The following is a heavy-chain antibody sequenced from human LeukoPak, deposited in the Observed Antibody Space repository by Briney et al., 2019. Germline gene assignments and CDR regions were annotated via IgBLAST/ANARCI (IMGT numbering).Heavy chain of an antibody. D-gene: IGHD6-19*01. Sequence: GGPLRLSCAASGFTFSSFTMSWVRQAPGKGLEWVSAISGSGGSTYYADSVKGRFTISRDNSKNTLYLQMNSLRAEDTAVYYCAKGSRGWYSWYFDVWGRGTLVTVSS. CDR2: ISGSGGST. V-gene: IGHV3-23*01. CDR3: AKGSRGWYSWYFDV. CDR1: GFTFSSFT. J-gene: IGHJ2*01.